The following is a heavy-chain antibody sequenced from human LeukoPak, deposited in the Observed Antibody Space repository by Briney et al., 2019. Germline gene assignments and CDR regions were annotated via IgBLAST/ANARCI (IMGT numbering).Heavy chain of an antibody. CDR2: INHSGST. Sequence: SETLSLTCAVYGGSFSGYYWSWIRQPPGKGLEWIGEINHSGSTNYNPSLKSRVTISVDTSKNQFSLKLRSVTAADTAVYYCARDTQPPDYYYGMDVWGQGTTVTVSS. J-gene: IGHJ6*02. CDR3: ARDTQPPDYYYGMDV. V-gene: IGHV4-34*01. CDR1: GGSFSGYY. D-gene: IGHD1-14*01.